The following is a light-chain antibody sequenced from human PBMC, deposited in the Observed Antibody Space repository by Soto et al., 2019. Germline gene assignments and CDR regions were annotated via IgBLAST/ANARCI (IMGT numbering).Light chain of an antibody. V-gene: IGKV3-20*01. Sequence: EIVLTQSPGTLSLSPGERATLSCRASQSVTSSYLAWYQKKPGQAPTLLIYAASNRATGIPDRFSGSGSGKVFTLTISRRDPKDFAFNSCKQFDTPLFVFGQGPKLEIK. CDR2: AAS. J-gene: IGKJ2*01. CDR1: QSVTSSY. CDR3: KQFDTPLFV.